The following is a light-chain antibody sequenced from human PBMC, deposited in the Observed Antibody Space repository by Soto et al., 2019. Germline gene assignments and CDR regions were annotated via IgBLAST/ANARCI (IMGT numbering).Light chain of an antibody. CDR3: QHYGNSPT. Sequence: PGERVTLSCRASQSVSSSYLTWYQQRPGQAPRLLIYGTSSRATGIPDRFSGSRSGTDFTLTISRLEPEDSAVYYCQHYGNSPTVGQGTKVDIK. CDR2: GTS. V-gene: IGKV3-20*01. J-gene: IGKJ1*01. CDR1: QSVSSSY.